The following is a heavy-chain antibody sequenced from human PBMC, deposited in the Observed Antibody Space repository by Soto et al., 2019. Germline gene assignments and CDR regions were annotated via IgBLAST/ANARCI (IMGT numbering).Heavy chain of an antibody. Sequence: GGSLRLSCAASGFTFSSYGMHWVRQAPGKGLEWVAVISYDGSNKYYADSVKGRFTISRDNSKNTLHLQMNSLRAEDTAVYYCAKAMIVTTPYYFDYWGQGTLVTVSS. D-gene: IGHD3-22*01. CDR3: AKAMIVTTPYYFDY. CDR2: ISYDGSNK. J-gene: IGHJ4*02. V-gene: IGHV3-30*18. CDR1: GFTFSSYG.